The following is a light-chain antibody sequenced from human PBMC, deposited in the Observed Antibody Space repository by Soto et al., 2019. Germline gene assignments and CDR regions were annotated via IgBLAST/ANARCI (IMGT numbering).Light chain of an antibody. CDR3: QQYGSTPRT. J-gene: IGKJ1*01. CDR2: DAS. Sequence: ETVLTQSPGPLSLSPGDRATLSCRSSQSVSSSYLAWYQQKPGQAPRLLIYDASRRATGIPDRFSGSGSGTDFTLTISRLEPEDVAVYYCQQYGSTPRTFGQGTKVDIK. CDR1: QSVSSSY. V-gene: IGKV3-20*01.